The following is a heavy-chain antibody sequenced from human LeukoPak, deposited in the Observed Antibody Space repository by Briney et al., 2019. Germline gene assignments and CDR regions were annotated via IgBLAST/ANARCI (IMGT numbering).Heavy chain of an antibody. CDR2: IKEDGSEK. Sequence: GGSLRLSRAASGFTFSSYWMSWVRQAPGKGLEWVADIKEDGSEKYYVDSVKGRFTISRDNAKNSLYLQMNSLRVEDTAVYYCALTPDYYGSGSFDYWGQGTLVTVSS. J-gene: IGHJ4*02. CDR3: ALTPDYYGSGSFDY. CDR1: GFTFSSYW. V-gene: IGHV3-7*01. D-gene: IGHD3-10*01.